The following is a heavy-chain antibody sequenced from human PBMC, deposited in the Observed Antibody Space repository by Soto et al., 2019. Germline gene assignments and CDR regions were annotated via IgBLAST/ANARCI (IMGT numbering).Heavy chain of an antibody. CDR2: ISSSSSYI. V-gene: IGHV3-21*01. CDR3: ARDIMAAAGTEDY. CDR1: GFTFSSYS. J-gene: IGHJ4*02. D-gene: IGHD6-13*01. Sequence: GGSLRLSCAASGFTFSSYSMNWVRQAPGKGLEWVSSISSSSSYIYYADSVKGRFTISRDNAKNSLYLQMNSLRAEDTAVYYCARDIMAAAGTEDYWGQGTLVTVSS.